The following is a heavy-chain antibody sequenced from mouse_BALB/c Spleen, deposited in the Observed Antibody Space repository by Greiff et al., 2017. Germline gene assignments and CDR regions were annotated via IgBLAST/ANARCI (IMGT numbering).Heavy chain of an antibody. Sequence: VQLQQSGAELARPGASVKMSCKASGYTFTSYTMHWVKQRPGQGLEWIGYINPSSGYTNYNQKFKDKATLTADKSSSTAYMQLSSLTSEDSAVYYCARSGDYAWFAYWGQGTLVTVSA. D-gene: IGHD2-4*01. CDR3: ARSGDYAWFAY. CDR1: GYTFTSYT. J-gene: IGHJ3*01. CDR2: INPSSGYT. V-gene: IGHV1-4*01.